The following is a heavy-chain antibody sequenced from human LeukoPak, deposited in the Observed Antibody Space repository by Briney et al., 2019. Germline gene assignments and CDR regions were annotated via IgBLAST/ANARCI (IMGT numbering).Heavy chain of an antibody. CDR3: ARIPSVFKDSAWYEAWIDP. J-gene: IGHJ5*02. CDR1: GGSMNNYY. Sequence: SETLSLTCTVSGGSMNNYYLSWIRQPAGKGLEWIGRTHTSGSTNYNPSLKSRVTMSLDTSKNQFSLKLSSVTAADTAVYYCARIPSVFKDSAWYEAWIDPWGQGILVTVSS. V-gene: IGHV4-4*07. D-gene: IGHD6-19*01. CDR2: THTSGST.